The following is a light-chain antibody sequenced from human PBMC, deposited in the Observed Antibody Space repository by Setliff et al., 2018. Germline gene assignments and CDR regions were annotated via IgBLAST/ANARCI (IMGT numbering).Light chain of an antibody. CDR2: EVS. CDR1: SSDVGAYSH. V-gene: IGLV2-14*01. CDR3: SSYTSRSTYI. J-gene: IGLJ1*01. Sequence: QSVLTQPASVSGSPGQSITISCAGTSSDVGAYSHVSWYQQYPGKAPKLMIYEVSSRPSGVPDRFSGSKSGNTASLTISGLQADDEADYYCSSYTSRSTYIFGTGTKVTVL.